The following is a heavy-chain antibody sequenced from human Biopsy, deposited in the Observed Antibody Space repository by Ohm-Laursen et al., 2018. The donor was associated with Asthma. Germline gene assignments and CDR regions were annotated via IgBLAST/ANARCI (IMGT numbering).Heavy chain of an antibody. V-gene: IGHV1-24*01. Sequence: SAKVSCKISGYSLTDLSMHWVRQAPGQGLEWMGGHDPEEGGTVNARRFQGRVTMTEDTSTDTAYMELSSLSSDDTAVYYCASDFPKDYARYNFQFWGQGTLVTVSS. CDR2: HDPEEGGT. D-gene: IGHD4-17*01. CDR1: GYSLTDLS. J-gene: IGHJ4*02. CDR3: ASDFPKDYARYNFQF.